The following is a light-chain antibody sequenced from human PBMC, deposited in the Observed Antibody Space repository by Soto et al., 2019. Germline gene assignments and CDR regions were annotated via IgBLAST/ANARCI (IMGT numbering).Light chain of an antibody. Sequence: EIVMTQSPATLSVSPGERATLSCRASQSVSSNLAWYQQKPGQAPRLLIYGASTRATGIPARFSGSGSGTEFTITISSLPSADFAVYYCQQYNNWPPFTFGPGTKVDIK. CDR1: QSVSSN. J-gene: IGKJ3*01. CDR2: GAS. V-gene: IGKV3-15*01. CDR3: QQYNNWPPFT.